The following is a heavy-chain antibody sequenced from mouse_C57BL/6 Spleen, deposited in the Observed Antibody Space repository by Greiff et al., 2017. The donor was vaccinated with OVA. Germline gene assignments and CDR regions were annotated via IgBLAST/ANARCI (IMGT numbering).Heavy chain of an antibody. CDR3: ARDPISYYYGSYYAMDY. J-gene: IGHJ4*01. CDR1: GFTFSSYA. Sequence: EVKLMESGGGLVKPGGSLKLSCAASGFTFSSYAMSWVRQTPEKRLEWVATISDGGSYTYYPDNVKGRFTISRDNAKNNLYLQMSHLKSEDTAMYYCARDPISYYYGSYYAMDYWGQGTSVTVAS. D-gene: IGHD1-1*01. V-gene: IGHV5-4*01. CDR2: ISDGGSYT.